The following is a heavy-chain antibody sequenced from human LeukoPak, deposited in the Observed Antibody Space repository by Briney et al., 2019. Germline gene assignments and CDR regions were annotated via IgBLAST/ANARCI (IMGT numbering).Heavy chain of an antibody. J-gene: IGHJ4*02. CDR2: IYSGGST. Sequence: GRTLMNSSSESVFTGNSNSMSWLRQTTRKGLEWVSVIYSGGSTSYADAVRGRFTISRHNSENTLYLQMNSLRVEDTAVYYCARGGELSDFDYWGQGTLVTVSS. CDR1: VFTGNSNS. V-gene: IGHV3-53*04. CDR3: ARGGELSDFDY. D-gene: IGHD3-16*02.